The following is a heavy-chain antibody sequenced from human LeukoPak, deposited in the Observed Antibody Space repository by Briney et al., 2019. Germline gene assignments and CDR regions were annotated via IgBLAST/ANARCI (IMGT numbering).Heavy chain of an antibody. CDR2: ISAYNGNT. CDR1: GYTFTRYG. J-gene: IGHJ5*02. CDR3: ARAHGLLWFGELFSWFDP. D-gene: IGHD3-10*01. V-gene: IGHV1-18*01. Sequence: ASVKVSCKASGYTFTRYGISWVRQAPGQGLEWMGWISAYNGNTNYAQKLQGRVTMTTDTSTSTAYMELRSLRSDDTAVYYCARAHGLLWFGELFSWFDPWGQGTLVTVSS.